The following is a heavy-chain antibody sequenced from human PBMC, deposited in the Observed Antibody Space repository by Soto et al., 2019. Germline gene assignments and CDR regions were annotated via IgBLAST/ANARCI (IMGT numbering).Heavy chain of an antibody. CDR2: INHSGST. J-gene: IGHJ4*02. Sequence: QVQLQQWGAGLLKPSETLSLTCAVYGGSFSGNCWSWIRQPPGKGLEWIGEINHSGSTNYNPSLNSRVTISLDTSNNQFALKVSSVTAADTSVYYCASGRKVYSSSCYLDWGQGTLVTVSS. CDR3: ASGRKVYSSSCYLD. CDR1: GGSFSGNC. V-gene: IGHV4-34*01. D-gene: IGHD6-13*01.